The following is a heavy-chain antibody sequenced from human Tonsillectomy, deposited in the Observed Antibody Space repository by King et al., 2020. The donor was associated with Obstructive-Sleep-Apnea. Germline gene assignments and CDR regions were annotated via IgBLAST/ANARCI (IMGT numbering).Heavy chain of an antibody. D-gene: IGHD3-22*01. CDR2: TYYSGIT. CDR3: ARVDSSGYSYYFDY. CDR1: GGSISSGGYY. V-gene: IGHV4-31*03. Sequence: QLQESGPGLVKPSQTLSLTCTVSGGSISSGGYYCSWFRQHPGKGLECIGYTYYSGITYYNPSLKSRVTISVDTSKNQVSLKLRSVTAADTAVYYCARVDSSGYSYYFDYWGQGTLVTVSS. J-gene: IGHJ4*02.